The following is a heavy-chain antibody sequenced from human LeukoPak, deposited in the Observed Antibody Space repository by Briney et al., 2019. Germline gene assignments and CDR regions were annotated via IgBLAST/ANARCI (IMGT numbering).Heavy chain of an antibody. V-gene: IGHV3-7*04. CDR3: ARASAPDRVATTAVDH. D-gene: IGHD5-12*01. Sequence: PGGSLRLSCGASGFTFSDYWMTSVRQAPEKRLEWVANIKEDGSEEYYVDSVKGRFTIARDNAKSSLYLQMNSLRVEDTAVYYCARASAPDRVATTAVDHWGQGSLVTVSA. J-gene: IGHJ4*02. CDR1: GFTFSDYW. CDR2: IKEDGSEE.